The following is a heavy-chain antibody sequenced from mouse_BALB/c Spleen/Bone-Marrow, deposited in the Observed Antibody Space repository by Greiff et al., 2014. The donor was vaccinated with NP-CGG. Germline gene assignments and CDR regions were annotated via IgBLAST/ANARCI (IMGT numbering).Heavy chain of an antibody. CDR3: AHDAPFTY. CDR2: IDPASGNT. CDR1: GFNIKDTF. J-gene: IGHJ3*01. V-gene: IGHV14-3*02. Sequence: SGADLVKPGASVKLSCTTSGFNIKDTFMHWLRQRPEQGLEWIGRIDPASGNTKYDPKFQGKATITADTSSNKVSLQLSGLTSEDTAVYYCAHDAPFTYWGQGTLVTVSA. D-gene: IGHD2-3*01.